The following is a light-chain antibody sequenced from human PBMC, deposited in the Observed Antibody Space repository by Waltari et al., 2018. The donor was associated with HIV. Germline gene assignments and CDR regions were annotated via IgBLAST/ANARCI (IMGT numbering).Light chain of an antibody. CDR3: AAWDGSVNYSPVV. CDR1: SSNIGSKT. J-gene: IGLJ2*01. V-gene: IGLV1-44*01. CDR2: NNN. Sequence: QSVLTQPPSVSGTPGQRVTISCSGSSSNIGSKTINWYQQLPGTAPKLLIYNNNRRPAWVPDRVSGSKSGTSASLAISGLQSEDEADYYCAAWDGSVNYSPVVFGGGTKLTVL.